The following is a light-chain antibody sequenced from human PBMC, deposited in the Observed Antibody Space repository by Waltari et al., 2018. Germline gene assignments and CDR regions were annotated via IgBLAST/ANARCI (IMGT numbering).Light chain of an antibody. CDR3: AAWDDSLSGPV. CDR1: SPNIGTNY. CDR2: RNN. J-gene: IGLJ2*01. V-gene: IGLV1-47*01. Sequence: QSVLTQPPSASETPGQRVTIHCSGSSPNIGTNYVYWYQHLPGTAPKLLIYRNNQRPSGVPDRFSGSKSGTSASLAISGLRSEDEADYYCAAWDDSLSGPVFGGGTKLTVL.